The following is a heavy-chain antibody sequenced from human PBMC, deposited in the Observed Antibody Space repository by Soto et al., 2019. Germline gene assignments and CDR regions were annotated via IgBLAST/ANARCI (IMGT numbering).Heavy chain of an antibody. V-gene: IGHV1-69*01. Sequence: QVQLVQSGAEVQQPGSSVKVSCRASGGSCKNYAITWVRQAPVQGLEWVGGIIAIFGTANYAQGFQGRLTHTADESASSAYMELSSLRSEDTAVYYFARNGGCLQPRNYFDYWGQGTLVTVSS. CDR3: ARNGGCLQPRNYFDY. D-gene: IGHD3-16*01. CDR2: IIAIFGTA. J-gene: IGHJ4*02. CDR1: GGSCKNYA.